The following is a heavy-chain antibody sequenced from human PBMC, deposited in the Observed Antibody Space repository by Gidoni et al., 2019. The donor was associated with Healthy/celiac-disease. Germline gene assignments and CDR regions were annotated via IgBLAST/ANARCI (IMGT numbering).Heavy chain of an antibody. Sequence: QVQLVEYGGGVVQPGRSCTLSCAASGFPFSSYGMHWVRQAPGKGLEWVAVIAYDGSNKYYADSVKGRFTISRDNSKNTLYLQMNSLRAEDTAVYYCAKDRYYGSGLFDYWGQGTLVTVSS. CDR2: IAYDGSNK. D-gene: IGHD3-10*01. J-gene: IGHJ4*02. V-gene: IGHV3-30*18. CDR3: AKDRYYGSGLFDY. CDR1: GFPFSSYG.